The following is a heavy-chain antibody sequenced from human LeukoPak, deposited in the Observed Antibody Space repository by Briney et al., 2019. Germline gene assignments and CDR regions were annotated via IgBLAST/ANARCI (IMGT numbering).Heavy chain of an antibody. V-gene: IGHV3-66*02. D-gene: IGHD3-10*01. CDR3: AQGYGSGSYYAYYYYMDV. CDR2: IYADGGR. J-gene: IGHJ6*03. Sequence: GGSLRLSCAASGFSVSGHYMNWVRQAPGKGLEWVSVIYADGGRYYADSVKGRFTISRDDAKKSLYLQMNSLRAEDTAVYYCAQGYGSGSYYAYYYYMDVWGKGTTVTISS. CDR1: GFSVSGHY.